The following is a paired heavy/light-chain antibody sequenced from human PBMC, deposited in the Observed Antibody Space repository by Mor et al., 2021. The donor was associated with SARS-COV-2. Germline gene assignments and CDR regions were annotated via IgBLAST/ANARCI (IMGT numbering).Light chain of an antibody. CDR1: QGIRSW. V-gene: IGKV1-12*01. CDR3: QQANSFPRT. J-gene: IGKJ3*01. Sequence: DIQMTQSPSSVSASVGDRVTITCRASQGIRSWLSWYQQRPGKPPKLLIYAASTLQVGVPSRFSGSGSGTDFTLTINSLQPEDFATYYCQQANSFPRTFGPGTTVDVK. CDR2: AAS.
Heavy chain of an antibody. V-gene: IGHV4-34*01. CDR2: INHSGGT. CDR1: GSFSGSF. D-gene: IGHD2-2*01. Sequence: QGPLQQWGAGLLKPSETLSLTCNVYGSFSGSFWTWIRQSPGKGLEWIGEINHSGGTTYNPSLKRRATISIDTSRNQFSLRLTSVTAADTAVYFCARIPIVAVPTPMGLMVDVWGQGTTVTVSS. CDR3: ARIPIVAVPTPMGLMVDV. J-gene: IGHJ6*02.